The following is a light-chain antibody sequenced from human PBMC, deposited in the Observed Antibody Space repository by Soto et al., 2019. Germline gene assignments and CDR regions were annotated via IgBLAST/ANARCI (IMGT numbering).Light chain of an antibody. Sequence: AIQMTQSPSSLSASVGDTVTMTCRASQGIRKDLGWYQQKPGRAPKLLIYAASTLQRGVPPRFIGSGSGTDFTLTITSLQPEDFATYYCLQDLTYPWTFGQGTKVEV. CDR2: AAS. CDR1: QGIRKD. V-gene: IGKV1-6*01. CDR3: LQDLTYPWT. J-gene: IGKJ1*01.